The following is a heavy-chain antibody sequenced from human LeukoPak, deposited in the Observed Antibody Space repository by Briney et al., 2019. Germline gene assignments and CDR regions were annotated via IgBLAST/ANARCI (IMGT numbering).Heavy chain of an antibody. Sequence: GGSLRLSCAASGFTFSSYSMNWVRQAPGKGLEWVSSISSSSSYIYYADSVKGRFTISRDNAKNSLYLQMNSLRAEDTAVYYCAREAGYGDYLFDYWGQGTLVTVSS. CDR3: AREAGYGDYLFDY. CDR2: ISSSSSYI. J-gene: IGHJ4*02. V-gene: IGHV3-21*01. CDR1: GFTFSSYS. D-gene: IGHD4-17*01.